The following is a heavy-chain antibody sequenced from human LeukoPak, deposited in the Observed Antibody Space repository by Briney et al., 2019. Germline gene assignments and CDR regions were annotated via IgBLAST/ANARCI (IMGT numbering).Heavy chain of an antibody. D-gene: IGHD1-20*01. V-gene: IGHV1-24*01. CDR2: FDPEDGET. CDR1: GYTLTELS. Sequence: ASVKVSCKVSGYTLTELSMHGVRQAPGKGREWMGGFDPEDGETIYAQKFQGRVTMTEDTSTDTAYMELSSLRSEDTAVYYCARDLITGTTDDAFDIWGQGTMVTVSS. J-gene: IGHJ3*02. CDR3: ARDLITGTTDDAFDI.